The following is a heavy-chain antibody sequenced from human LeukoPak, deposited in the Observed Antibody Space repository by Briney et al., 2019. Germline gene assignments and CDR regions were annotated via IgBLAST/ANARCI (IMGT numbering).Heavy chain of an antibody. CDR3: AKDLGSSGWYIDY. D-gene: IGHD6-19*01. CDR1: GFTFSTYG. CDR2: NSGGSS. V-gene: IGHV3-23*01. J-gene: IGHJ4*02. Sequence: GGSLRLSCAASGFTFSTYGVYWVRQAPGKGLEWVSSNSGGSSYYADSVKGRFTISRDNSKNTLYLQMNSLRAEDTAVSYCAKDLGSSGWYIDYWGQGTLVTVSS.